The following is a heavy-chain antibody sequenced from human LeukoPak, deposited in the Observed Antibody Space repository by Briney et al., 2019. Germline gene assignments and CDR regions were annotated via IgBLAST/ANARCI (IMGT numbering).Heavy chain of an antibody. D-gene: IGHD2-15*01. CDR3: ARAYCSGGSCLYGMDV. J-gene: IGHJ6*02. Sequence: GGSLRLSRAASGFTFSSYAMHWVRQAPGKGLEWVAVISYDGSNKYYADSVKGRFTISRDNSKNTLYLQMNSLRAEDTAVYYCARAYCSGGSCLYGMDVWGQGTTVTVSS. V-gene: IGHV3-30*04. CDR2: ISYDGSNK. CDR1: GFTFSSYA.